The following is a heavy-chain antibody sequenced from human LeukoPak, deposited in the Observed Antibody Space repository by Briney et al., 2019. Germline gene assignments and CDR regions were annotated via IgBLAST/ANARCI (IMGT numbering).Heavy chain of an antibody. Sequence: GRSLRLSCAASGFTFFTYSMHWVRQAPGKGLEWVAVISYDGDTKNYADSVKGRFTISRDNAKNTLYLQMNSLRAEDTDVYYCARWVQMAWFDPWGQGTLVTVSS. V-gene: IGHV3-30*04. CDR1: GFTFFTYS. CDR3: ARWVQMAWFDP. D-gene: IGHD2-8*01. CDR2: ISYDGDTK. J-gene: IGHJ5*02.